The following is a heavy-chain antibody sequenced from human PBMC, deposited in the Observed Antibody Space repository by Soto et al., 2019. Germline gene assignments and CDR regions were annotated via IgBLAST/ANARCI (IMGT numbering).Heavy chain of an antibody. CDR1: GFTFSDYW. J-gene: IGHJ4*02. CDR2: IKQDGNEK. D-gene: IGHD4-17*01. V-gene: IGHV3-7*03. Sequence: PGGSLRLSCAVSGFTFSDYWMSWVRQAPGKGLEWVANIKQDGNEKYYADSVKGRFTISRDNAKSSLFLQMNSLRPDDTALYYCAKDMKWGGMTTIHYFDSWGQGTLVTVSS. CDR3: AKDMKWGGMTTIHYFDS.